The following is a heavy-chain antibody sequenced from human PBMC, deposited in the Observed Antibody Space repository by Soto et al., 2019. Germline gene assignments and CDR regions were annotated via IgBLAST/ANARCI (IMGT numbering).Heavy chain of an antibody. CDR1: SGSISSSNW. CDR2: IYHSGST. CDR3: ARRPIVVVVAATADAFDI. V-gene: IGHV4-4*02. Sequence: SETLSLTCAVSSGSISSSNWWSWVRQPPGKGLEWIGEIYHSGSTNYNPSLKSRVTISVDKSKNQFSLKLSSVTAADTAVYYCARRPIVVVVAATADAFDIWGQGTMVTVSS. D-gene: IGHD2-15*01. J-gene: IGHJ3*02.